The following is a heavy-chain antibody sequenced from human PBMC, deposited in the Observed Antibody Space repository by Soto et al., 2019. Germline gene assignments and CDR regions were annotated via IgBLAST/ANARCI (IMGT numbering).Heavy chain of an antibody. V-gene: IGHV2-5*02. CDR3: AHCTHGSGTNWFDP. CDR1: GFSLSTSGVG. D-gene: IGHD3-10*01. Sequence: VSGPTLVNPTQTLTLTCTFSGFSLSTSGVGVGWIRQPPEKALEWLALVYWDDEKRYSPSLKSRLTITKDSSRNQVVLTMTNMDPVDTATYYCAHCTHGSGTNWFDPWGQGTRVTVSS. CDR2: VYWDDEK. J-gene: IGHJ5*02.